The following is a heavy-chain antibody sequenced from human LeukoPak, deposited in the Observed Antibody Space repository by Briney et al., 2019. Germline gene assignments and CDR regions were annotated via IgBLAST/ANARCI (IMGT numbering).Heavy chain of an antibody. V-gene: IGHV4-34*01. CDR3: ARRSYYYDSSGYYLADAFDI. CDR2: INHSGST. D-gene: IGHD3-22*01. Sequence: PSETLSLTCAVYGGSFSGYYWSWIRQPPGKGLEWIGEINHSGSTNYNPSLKSRVTISVDTSKNQFSLKLSSVTAADTAVYYCARRSYYYDSSGYYLADAFDIWGQGTMVTVSS. CDR1: GGSFSGYY. J-gene: IGHJ3*02.